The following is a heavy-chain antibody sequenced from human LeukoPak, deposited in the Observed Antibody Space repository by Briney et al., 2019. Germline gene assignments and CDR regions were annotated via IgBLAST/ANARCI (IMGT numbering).Heavy chain of an antibody. CDR3: ARVRYFDWLFPSFDY. CDR2: INPNSGGT. D-gene: IGHD3-9*01. CDR1: VYTFTGYY. Sequence: ASVKVSCKASVYTFTGYYMHWVRQAPGQGLEWMGWINPNSGGTNYAQKFQGRVTMTRDTSISTAYMELSRLRSDDTAVYYCARVRYFDWLFPSFDYWGQGTLVTVSS. J-gene: IGHJ4*02. V-gene: IGHV1-2*02.